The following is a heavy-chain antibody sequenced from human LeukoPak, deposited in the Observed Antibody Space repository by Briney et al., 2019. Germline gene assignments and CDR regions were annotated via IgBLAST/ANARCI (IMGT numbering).Heavy chain of an antibody. D-gene: IGHD5-18*01. CDR1: GGSFSGYY. CDR2: IYYSGST. J-gene: IGHJ4*02. Sequence: PSETLSLTCAVYGGSFSGYYWSWIRQPPGKGLEWIGYIYYSGSTNYNPSLKSRVTISVDTSKNQFSLKLSSVTAADTAVYYCARGNVDTAMVVPNYFDYWGQGTLVTVSS. V-gene: IGHV4-59*01. CDR3: ARGNVDTAMVVPNYFDY.